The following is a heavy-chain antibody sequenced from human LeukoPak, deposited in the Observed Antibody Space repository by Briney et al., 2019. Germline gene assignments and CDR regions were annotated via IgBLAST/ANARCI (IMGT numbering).Heavy chain of an antibody. CDR1: GFTFSGSA. J-gene: IGHJ6*02. Sequence: GGSLKLSCAASGFTFSGSAMHWVRQASGKGLEWVGRIRSRTNTYATAYAASVKGRFTISRDDSKNTAYLQMNSLKTEDTAVYYCTRGSQSDHYYGMDVWGQGTTVTVSS. CDR2: IRSRTNTYAT. V-gene: IGHV3-73*01. CDR3: TRGSQSDHYYGMDV.